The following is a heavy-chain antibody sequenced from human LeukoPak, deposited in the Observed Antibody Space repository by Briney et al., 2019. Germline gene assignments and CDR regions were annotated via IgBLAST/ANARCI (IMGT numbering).Heavy chain of an antibody. Sequence: SETLSLTCTVSGGSISSGGYYWSWIRQHPGKGLEWIGYIYYSGSTYYNPSLKSRVTISVDTSKNQFSLKLSSVTAADTAVYYCATNSYGQPYNWFDPWGQGTLVTVSS. CDR2: IYYSGST. D-gene: IGHD5-18*01. J-gene: IGHJ5*02. CDR3: ATNSYGQPYNWFDP. V-gene: IGHV4-31*03. CDR1: GGSISSGGYY.